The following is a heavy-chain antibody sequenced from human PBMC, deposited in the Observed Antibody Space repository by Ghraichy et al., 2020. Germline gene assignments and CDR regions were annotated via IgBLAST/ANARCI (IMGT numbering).Heavy chain of an antibody. V-gene: IGHV3-48*02. J-gene: IGHJ4*02. Sequence: GGSLRLSCAASGFTFNTYTMHWVRQAPGKGLEWVSYISSSSSLIFYADSVKGRFTISRDNAKNSLYLQMTSLRDEDTAVYYCARELGYSYGVYFDYWGQGSLVTVSS. CDR1: GFTFNTYT. CDR2: ISSSSSLI. CDR3: ARELGYSYGVYFDY. D-gene: IGHD5-18*01.